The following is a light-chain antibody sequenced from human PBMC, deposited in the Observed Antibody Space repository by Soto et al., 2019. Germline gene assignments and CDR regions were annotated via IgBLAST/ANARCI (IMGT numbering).Light chain of an antibody. CDR3: QQYDNSPLT. CDR2: GAS. Sequence: IVMTQSPASLPVSPGERATLSCQASQSVSSNLAWYQQKPGQAPRFLIYGASTRATGIPARFSGSGSGTEFTLTISSLQSEDFAVYYCQQYDNSPLTFGGGTKVDIK. CDR1: QSVSSN. V-gene: IGKV3-15*01. J-gene: IGKJ4*01.